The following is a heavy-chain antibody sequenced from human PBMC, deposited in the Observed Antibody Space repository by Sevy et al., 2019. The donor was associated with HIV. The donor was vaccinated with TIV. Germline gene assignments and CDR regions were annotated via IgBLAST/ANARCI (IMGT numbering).Heavy chain of an antibody. J-gene: IGHJ6*02. CDR1: GFTIRTYN. CDR2: ISSSSTYI. CDR3: ARDLVIPATTDYFYYGMDV. Sequence: GGSLRLSCAASGFTIRTYNMNWVRQAPGKGLEWVSSISSSSTYIYYADSVKGRFSISRDNAKNSLYMQMSSLRAEDTAVYYCARDLVIPATTDYFYYGMDVWGQGTTVTVSS. V-gene: IGHV3-21*01. D-gene: IGHD2-15*01.